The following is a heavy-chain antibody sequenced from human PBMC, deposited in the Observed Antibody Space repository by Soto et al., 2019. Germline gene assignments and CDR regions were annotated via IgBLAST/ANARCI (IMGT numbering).Heavy chain of an antibody. CDR1: GGSISSSSYY. J-gene: IGHJ6*03. CDR2: IYYSGST. Sequence: NPSETLSLTCTVSGGSISSSSYYWGWIRQPPGKGLEWIGSIYYSGSTYYNPSLKSRVTISVDTSKNQFSLKLSSVTAADTAVYYCARGLGLIVPQGDYYYMDVWGKGTTVTVSS. D-gene: IGHD2-8*01. CDR3: ARGLGLIVPQGDYYYMDV. V-gene: IGHV4-39*01.